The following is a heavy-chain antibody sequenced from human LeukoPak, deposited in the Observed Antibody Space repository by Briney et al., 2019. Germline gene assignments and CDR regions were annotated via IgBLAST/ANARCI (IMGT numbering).Heavy chain of an antibody. CDR2: MNPNRGNK. Sequence: ASVKVSCKASGYTFTRYDINWVGQASGKGLEWMGWMNPNRGNKGYAQKFQGRVTITRNTSISTAYMELSSLRSEDAAMYYCARQFKGDSSSSPVYWGQGTLVTVSS. CDR3: ARQFKGDSSSSPVY. CDR1: GYTFTRYD. V-gene: IGHV1-8*01. J-gene: IGHJ4*02. D-gene: IGHD6-6*01.